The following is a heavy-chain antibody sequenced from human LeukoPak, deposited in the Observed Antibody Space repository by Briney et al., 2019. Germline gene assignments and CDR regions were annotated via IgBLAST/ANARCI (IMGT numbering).Heavy chain of an antibody. J-gene: IGHJ4*02. CDR3: ARGTIFGVVSPDY. CDR2: INPNSGGT. Sequence: ASVKVSCKASGYTFTGYYMHRVRQAPGQGLEWMGWINPNSGGTNYAQKFQGRVTMTRDTSISTAYMELSRLRSDDTAVYYCARGTIFGVVSPDYWGQGTLVTVSS. D-gene: IGHD3-3*01. CDR1: GYTFTGYY. V-gene: IGHV1-2*02.